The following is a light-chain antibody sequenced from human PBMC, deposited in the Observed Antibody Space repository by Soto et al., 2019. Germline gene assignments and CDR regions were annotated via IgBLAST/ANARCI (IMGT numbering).Light chain of an antibody. CDR1: QAVSSN. Sequence: EIVMTQSPATLSVSPGERATLSCRASQAVSSNLAWYQQKPGQAPRLLIYPASTRAAGIPDRFSGSGSGTGFTLTITSLQSEDCAVYYCQHYNNWPFTFGPGTKVDI. V-gene: IGKV3-15*01. CDR3: QHYNNWPFT. CDR2: PAS. J-gene: IGKJ3*01.